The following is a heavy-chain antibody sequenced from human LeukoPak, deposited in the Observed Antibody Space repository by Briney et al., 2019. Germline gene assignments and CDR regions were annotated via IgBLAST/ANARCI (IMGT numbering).Heavy chain of an antibody. V-gene: IGHV4-39*07. Sequence: SETLSLTCPVSGGSLRSFDNYWVWLRQPPGTGLEGVGCIHYNGNTYYYPSLKSRVTISVDTYKNQFSLRLSSVTAADTAVYYCARVTPYYGSGRFNLWFDPWGQGTLVTVSS. CDR3: ARVTPYYGSGRFNLWFDP. J-gene: IGHJ5*02. D-gene: IGHD3-10*01. CDR1: GGSLRSFDNY. CDR2: IHYNGNT.